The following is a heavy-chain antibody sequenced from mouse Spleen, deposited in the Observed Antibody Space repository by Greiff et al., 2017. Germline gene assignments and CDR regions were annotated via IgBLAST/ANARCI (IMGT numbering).Heavy chain of an antibody. V-gene: IGHV1-18*01. Sequence: VQLKESGPELVKPGASVKIPCKASGYTFTDYNMDWVKQSHGKSLEWIGDINPNNGGTIYNQKFKGKATLTVDKSSSTAYMELRSLTSEDPAVYYCARASYGKWCAFGGPEGLGTVSA. CDR1: GYTFTDYN. J-gene: IGHJ3*01. CDR3: ARASYGKWCAF. D-gene: IGHD2-10*01. CDR2: INPNNGGT.